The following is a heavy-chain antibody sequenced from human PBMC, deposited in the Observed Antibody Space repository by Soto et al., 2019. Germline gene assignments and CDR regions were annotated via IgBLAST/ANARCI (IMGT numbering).Heavy chain of an antibody. V-gene: IGHV3-23*01. J-gene: IGHJ4*02. Sequence: GVPKRLRCAVFEFTFSDFAVRCIRKAPGKGLEWVSAISYGGGTTYYADSVKGRFTISRDNSKNTLYLQMNSLRAEDTAVYYCAKNPGYYYDSTGYHFDYWGQGTLVTVSS. CDR3: AKNPGYYYDSTGYHFDY. CDR2: ISYGGGTT. D-gene: IGHD3-22*01. CDR1: EFTFSDFA.